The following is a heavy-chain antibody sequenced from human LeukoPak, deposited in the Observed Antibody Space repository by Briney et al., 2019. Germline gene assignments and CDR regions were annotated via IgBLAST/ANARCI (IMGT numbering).Heavy chain of an antibody. J-gene: IGHJ4*02. V-gene: IGHV3-23*01. D-gene: IGHD1-26*01. CDR3: AKATERYREVSSFDS. CDR2: INGGRGGK. CDR1: GFTFNTYT. Sequence: PGGSLRVSCAASGFTFNTYTMNWVRQAPGKGLEWVSFINGGRGGKYYACFVKGRFSISRNNSEKTLYLEMNALRDEDTDTYDCAKATERYREVSSFDSWGQGTQVTVSS.